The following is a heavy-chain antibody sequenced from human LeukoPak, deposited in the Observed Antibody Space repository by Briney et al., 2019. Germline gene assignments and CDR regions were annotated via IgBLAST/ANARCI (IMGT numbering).Heavy chain of an antibody. V-gene: IGHV3-43*02. D-gene: IGHD2-15*01. Sequence: PGGSLRLSCAASGFTFDDYAMHWVRQAPGRGLEWVSLISGDGGSTYYADSVKGRLTISRDNSKNSLYLQMNSLRTEDTALYYCAKESLGYCSGGSCYGAFDIWGQGTMVTVSS. CDR3: AKESLGYCSGGSCYGAFDI. CDR1: GFTFDDYA. CDR2: ISGDGGST. J-gene: IGHJ3*02.